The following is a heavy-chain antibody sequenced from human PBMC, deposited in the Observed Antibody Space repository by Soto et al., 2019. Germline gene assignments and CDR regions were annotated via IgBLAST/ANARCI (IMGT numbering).Heavy chain of an antibody. CDR1: GXTLSRDV. Sequence: GSLILSCDASGXTLSRDVMNWVRQVPGKGLEWVASLSSASSETWYADSVKGRFLISRDTAPHSLFLQMTTLRPEDSAIYYCARVDYWGPGTQVTVSS. CDR3: ARVDY. CDR2: LSSASSET. J-gene: IGHJ4*02. V-gene: IGHV3-21*01.